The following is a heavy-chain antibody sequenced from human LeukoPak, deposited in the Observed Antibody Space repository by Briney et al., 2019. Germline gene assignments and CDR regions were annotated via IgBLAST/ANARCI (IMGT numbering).Heavy chain of an antibody. CDR1: GFTFSSYE. CDR2: ISSSGDST. CDR3: AKYSPYDILTGSTYYFDY. J-gene: IGHJ4*02. D-gene: IGHD3-9*01. V-gene: IGHV3-23*01. Sequence: GGSLRLSCAASGFTFSSYEMNWVRQAPGKGLEWVSAISSSGDSTYYADSVKGRFTIPRDNSKNTLYLQMNSLRAEDTALYYCAKYSPYDILTGSTYYFDYWGQGTLVTVSS.